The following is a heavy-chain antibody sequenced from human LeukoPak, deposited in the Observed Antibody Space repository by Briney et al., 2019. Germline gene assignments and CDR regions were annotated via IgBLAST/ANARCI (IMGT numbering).Heavy chain of an antibody. V-gene: IGHV4-38-2*02. CDR3: ARVGGSYKFDY. CDR1: GGSISSYY. D-gene: IGHD1-26*01. CDR2: IYHSGST. Sequence: SETLSLTCTVSGGSISSYYWSWVRQPPGKGLEWIGSIYHSGSTYYNPSLKSRVTISVDTSKNQFSLKLSSVTAADTAVYYCARVGGSYKFDYWGQGTLVTVSS. J-gene: IGHJ4*02.